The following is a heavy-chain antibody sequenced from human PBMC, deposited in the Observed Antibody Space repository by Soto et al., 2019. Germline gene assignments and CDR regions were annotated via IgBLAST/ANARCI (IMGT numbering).Heavy chain of an antibody. J-gene: IGHJ4*02. V-gene: IGHV1-2*02. CDR2: INAGDGYT. CDR3: ARVRCFLVRVAPFDF. CDR1: GYTFTDHY. D-gene: IGHD3-10*01. Sequence: QVQLVQSGAEVKKPGASVKVSCQVSGYTFTDHYLHWVRQAPGHGLEWLGWINAGDGYTNYAQKFNGRSSLTRDTSIKTAYLELSRLTSVDTAVYYGARVRCFLVRVAPFDFWGQGTLVSVSS.